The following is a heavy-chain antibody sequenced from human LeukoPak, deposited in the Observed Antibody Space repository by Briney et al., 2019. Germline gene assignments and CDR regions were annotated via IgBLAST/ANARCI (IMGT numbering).Heavy chain of an antibody. CDR2: ISYDGSNK. V-gene: IGHV3-30-3*01. D-gene: IGHD5-12*01. J-gene: IGHJ3*02. Sequence: PGGSLRLSCAASGFTFSSYAMHWVRQAPGKGLEWVAVISYDGSNKYYADSVKGRFTISRDNSKNTLYLQMNSLRAEDTAVYYCARGASVATPYAFDIWGQGTMVTVSS. CDR3: ARGASVATPYAFDI. CDR1: GFTFSSYA.